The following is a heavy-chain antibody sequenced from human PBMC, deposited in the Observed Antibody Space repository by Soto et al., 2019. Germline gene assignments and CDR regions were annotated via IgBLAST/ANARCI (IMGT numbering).Heavy chain of an antibody. V-gene: IGHV3-23*01. Sequence: GGSLRLSCAASGFTFSSYAMSWVRQAPGKGLEWVSAISGSGGSTYYADSVKGRFTISRDNSKNTLYLQMNSLRAEDTAVYYCAKDTDRTGNLTPTNYDYWGQGTLVTVSS. CDR3: AKDTDRTGNLTPTNYDY. J-gene: IGHJ4*02. CDR2: ISGSGGST. CDR1: GFTFSSYA. D-gene: IGHD5-12*01.